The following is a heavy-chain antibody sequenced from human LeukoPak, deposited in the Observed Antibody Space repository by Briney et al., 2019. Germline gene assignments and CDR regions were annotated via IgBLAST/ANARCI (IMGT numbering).Heavy chain of an antibody. CDR2: IKQDGSEK. J-gene: IGHJ4*02. D-gene: IGHD6-13*01. CDR3: ARIGYRSSSFDY. Sequence: GGSLRLSCAASGFTFTNYWMSWVRQAPGKGLEWVANIKQDGSEKDYVDSVKGRLTISRDNAKKSVYLQIDSLRGEDTAVYYCARIGYRSSSFDYWGQGTLVTVSS. CDR1: GFTFTNYW. V-gene: IGHV3-7*01.